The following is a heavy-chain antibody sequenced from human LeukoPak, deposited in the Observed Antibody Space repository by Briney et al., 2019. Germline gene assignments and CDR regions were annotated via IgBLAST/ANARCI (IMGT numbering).Heavy chain of an antibody. CDR3: ARQGSRCNGVCSFDY. CDR1: GGTFSSYA. V-gene: IGHV1-69*01. D-gene: IGHD2-8*01. CDR2: IIPIFGTA. J-gene: IGHJ4*02. Sequence: GSSVKVSCKASGGTFSSYAISWVRQAPGQGLEWMGGIIPIFGTANYAQKFQGRVTITADESTSTAYMELSSLRSEDTAVSYCARQGSRCNGVCSFDYWGQGTLVTVSS.